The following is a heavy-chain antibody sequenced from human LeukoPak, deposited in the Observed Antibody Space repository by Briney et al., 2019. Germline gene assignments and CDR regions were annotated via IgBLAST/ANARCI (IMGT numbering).Heavy chain of an antibody. Sequence: SETLSLTCTVSGGSISSSSYYWGWIRQPPGTGLEWIGSIYYSGSTYYSPSLKSRLTISVDTSKNQFSLKLSSVTAADTAVYYCANSANYGGNSGYFDYWGQGTLVTVSS. D-gene: IGHD4-23*01. CDR1: GGSISSSSYY. CDR2: IYYSGST. CDR3: ANSANYGGNSGYFDY. V-gene: IGHV4-39*01. J-gene: IGHJ4*02.